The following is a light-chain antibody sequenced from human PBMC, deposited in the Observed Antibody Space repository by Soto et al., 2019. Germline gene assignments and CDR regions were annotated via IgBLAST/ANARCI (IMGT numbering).Light chain of an antibody. CDR3: NPHTGPTAPYVV. Sequence: QSVLTQPAFVTGSPGQSITISCTATSSDVGGYHYVSWYQQHPGEAPKLIIYDVSNRPSGISDRFSGSKSGNTASLIISGLQAEDEADYYCNPHTGPTAPYVVFGGGTKLTVL. J-gene: IGLJ2*01. CDR1: SSDVGGYHY. V-gene: IGLV2-14*03. CDR2: DVS.